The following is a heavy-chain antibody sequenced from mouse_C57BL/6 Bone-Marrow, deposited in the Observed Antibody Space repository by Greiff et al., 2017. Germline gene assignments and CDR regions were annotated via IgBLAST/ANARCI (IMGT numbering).Heavy chain of an antibody. CDR3: TLYYYGRVYYAMDY. V-gene: IGHV14-4*01. D-gene: IGHD1-1*01. CDR2: IDPENGDT. J-gene: IGHJ4*01. Sequence: EVKLQESGAELVRPGASVKLSCTASGFNIKDDYMHWVKQRPEQGLEWIGWIDPENGDTEYASKFQGKATITADTSSNTAYLQLSSLTSEDTAVYYCTLYYYGRVYYAMDYWGQGTSVTVSS. CDR1: GFNIKDDY.